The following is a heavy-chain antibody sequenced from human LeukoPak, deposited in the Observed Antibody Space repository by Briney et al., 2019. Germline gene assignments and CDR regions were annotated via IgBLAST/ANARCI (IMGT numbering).Heavy chain of an antibody. Sequence: PGGSLRLSCAASGFTFSSYSMNWVRQAPGKGLEWVSYISSSSSTIYYADSVKGRFTISRDNAKNSLYLQMNSLRAEDTAVYYCARDEGIYLFDYWGQGTLVTVSS. CDR3: ARDEGIYLFDY. V-gene: IGHV3-48*04. D-gene: IGHD5-12*01. J-gene: IGHJ4*02. CDR1: GFTFSSYS. CDR2: ISSSSSTI.